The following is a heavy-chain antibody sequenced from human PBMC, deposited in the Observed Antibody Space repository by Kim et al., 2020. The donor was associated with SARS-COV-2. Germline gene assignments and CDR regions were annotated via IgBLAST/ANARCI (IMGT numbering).Heavy chain of an antibody. CDR2: ISGSGGST. Sequence: GGSLRLSCAASGFTFSSYAMSWVRQAPGKGLEWVSAISGSGGSTYYADSVKGRFTISRDNSKNTLYLQMNSLRAEDTAVYYCAKDGGSYYGGYYYYGMDVWGQGTTVTVSS. CDR1: GFTFSSYA. J-gene: IGHJ6*02. D-gene: IGHD1-26*01. V-gene: IGHV3-23*01. CDR3: AKDGGSYYGGYYYYGMDV.